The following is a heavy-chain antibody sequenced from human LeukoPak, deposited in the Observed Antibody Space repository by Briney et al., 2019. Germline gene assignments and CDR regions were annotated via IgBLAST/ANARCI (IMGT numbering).Heavy chain of an antibody. V-gene: IGHV3-53*01. CDR2: IYSGGST. CDR3: AREASYGRYYYYGMDV. D-gene: IGHD3-10*01. J-gene: IGHJ6*02. CDR1: GFTFSNYA. Sequence: GGSLRLSCAASGFTFSNYAMSWVRQAPGKGLEWVSVIYSGGSTYYADSVKGRFTISRDNSKNTLYLQMNSLRAEDTAVYYCAREASYGRYYYYGMDVWGQGTTVTVSS.